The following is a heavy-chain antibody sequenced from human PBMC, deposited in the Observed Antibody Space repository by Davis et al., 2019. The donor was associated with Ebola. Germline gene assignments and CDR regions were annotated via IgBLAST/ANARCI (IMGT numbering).Heavy chain of an antibody. CDR1: GFTFSSYA. CDR2: ISYDGSNK. V-gene: IGHV3-30-3*02. D-gene: IGHD4-17*01. CDR3: AKSTTVTTGFYYYYYGMDV. J-gene: IGHJ6*02. Sequence: GESLKISCAASGFTFSSYAMHWVRQAPGKGLEWVAVISYDGSNKYYADSVKGRFTISRDNSKNTLYLQMNSLRAEDTAVYYCAKSTTVTTGFYYYYYGMDVWGQGTTVTVSS.